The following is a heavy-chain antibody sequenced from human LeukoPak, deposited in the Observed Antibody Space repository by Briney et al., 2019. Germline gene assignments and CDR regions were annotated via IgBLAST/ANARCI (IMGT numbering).Heavy chain of an antibody. CDR2: ISGSGSTI. J-gene: IGHJ6*04. D-gene: IGHD3-10*02. V-gene: IGHV3-23*01. CDR1: GFTFSSYA. Sequence: GGSLRLSCAASGFTFSSYAMSWDRQAPGKGLEWVSAISGSGSTIYYADSVKGRFTISRDNAKNSLYLQMNSLRAEDTAVYYCAELGITMIGGVWGKGTTVTISS. CDR3: AELGITMIGGV.